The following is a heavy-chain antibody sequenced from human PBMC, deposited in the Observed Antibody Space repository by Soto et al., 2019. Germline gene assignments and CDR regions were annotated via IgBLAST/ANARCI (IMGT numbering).Heavy chain of an antibody. CDR3: ARALCIEPDER. J-gene: IGHJ4*02. CDR2: IKQTGSEK. D-gene: IGHD1-1*01. Sequence: EVQLVESGGGLVQPGGSLRLSCPASGFTFSRFWMSWFRQAPGKGLEWVANIKQTGSEKYYVESVKGRFTISRDNAKNLHYLQMNSLRAEDTAVYYCARALCIEPDERWGQGTLVTVST. V-gene: IGHV3-7*01. CDR1: GFTFSRFW.